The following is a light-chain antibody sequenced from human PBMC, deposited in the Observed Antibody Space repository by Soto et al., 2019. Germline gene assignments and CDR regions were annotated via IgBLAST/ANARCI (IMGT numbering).Light chain of an antibody. V-gene: IGKV3-11*02. CDR3: QQRSHRGLT. J-gene: IGKJ4*01. Sequence: EIVLTQSPASLSLSPGDRVTLSCWASQSVATYVAWYQQIPGQAPRLLIYDASTRATGIPARFSGSGSGRDLTLTISSLEPEDFAVYYCQQRSHRGLTFGGGTKVEIK. CDR1: QSVATY. CDR2: DAS.